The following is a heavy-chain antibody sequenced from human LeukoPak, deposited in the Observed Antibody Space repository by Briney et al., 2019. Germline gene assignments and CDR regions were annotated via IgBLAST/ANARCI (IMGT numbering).Heavy chain of an antibody. Sequence: GASVKVSCKASGGTFSSYAISWVRQAPGQGLEWMGRIIPILGIANYAQKFQGRVTITADKSTSTAYMELSSLRSEDTAVYYCARDCSGGSCYSDVWGQGITVTVSS. CDR2: IIPILGIA. V-gene: IGHV1-69*04. J-gene: IGHJ6*02. CDR3: ARDCSGGSCYSDV. D-gene: IGHD2-15*01. CDR1: GGTFSSYA.